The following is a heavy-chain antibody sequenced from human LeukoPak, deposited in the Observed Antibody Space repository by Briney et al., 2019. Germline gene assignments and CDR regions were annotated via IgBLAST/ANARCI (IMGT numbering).Heavy chain of an antibody. CDR2: IYYSGTT. J-gene: IGHJ6*02. Sequence: SETLSLTCTVSGGSMSSFYWSWIRQPPGKRLEWIGYIYYSGTTSYNPSLKGRVTISIDTSSNHFSLKVRSVTAGDTAMYYCARGWPDYYSMDIWGPGTTVTVSS. CDR3: ARGWPDYYSMDI. V-gene: IGHV4-59*01. CDR1: GGSMSSFY. D-gene: IGHD2-15*01.